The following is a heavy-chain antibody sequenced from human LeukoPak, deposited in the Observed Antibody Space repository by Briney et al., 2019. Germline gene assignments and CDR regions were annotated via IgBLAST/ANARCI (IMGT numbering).Heavy chain of an antibody. CDR3: ARQVAVAGYGMDV. J-gene: IGHJ6*02. CDR2: IYSGGST. CDR1: GFTFSSYS. D-gene: IGHD6-19*01. V-gene: IGHV3-66*04. Sequence: PGGSLRLSCAASGFTFSSYSMNWVRQAPGKGLEWVSVIYSGGSTYYADSVKGRFTISRDNSKNTLYLQMNSLRAEDTAVYYCARQVAVAGYGMDVWGQGTTVTVSS.